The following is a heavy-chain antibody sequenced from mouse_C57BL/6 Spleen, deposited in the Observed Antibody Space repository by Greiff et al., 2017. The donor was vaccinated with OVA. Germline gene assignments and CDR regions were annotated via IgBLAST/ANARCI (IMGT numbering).Heavy chain of an antibody. J-gene: IGHJ2*01. CDR3: ARSHDYCFDY. CDR1: GFTFSDYY. Sequence: EVKLVESEGGLVQPGGSVKLSCTASGFTFSDYYMAWVRQVPEQGLEWVANINSDGSSTYYLDSLKSRFIISGDNAKNKLYLQMSRLKSEDTATYYCARSHDYCFDYWGQGTTLTVSS. V-gene: IGHV5-16*01. D-gene: IGHD2-4*01. CDR2: INSDGSST.